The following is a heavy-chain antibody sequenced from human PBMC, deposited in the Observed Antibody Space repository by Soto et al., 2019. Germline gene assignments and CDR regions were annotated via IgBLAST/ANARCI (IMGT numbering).Heavy chain of an antibody. CDR2: ISGSGGST. CDR1: GFTFSSYA. Sequence: GGSLRLSCAASGFTFSSYAMSWVRQAPGKGLEWVSAISGSGGSTYYADSVKGRFTISRDNSKNTLYLQMNSLRAEDTAVYYCAKTHGSRQRSSGLYGMDVWGQGTTVTVFS. V-gene: IGHV3-23*01. D-gene: IGHD3-22*01. CDR3: AKTHGSRQRSSGLYGMDV. J-gene: IGHJ6*02.